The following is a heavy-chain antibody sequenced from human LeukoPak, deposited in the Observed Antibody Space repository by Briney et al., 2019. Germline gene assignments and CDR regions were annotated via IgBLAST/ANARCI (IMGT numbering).Heavy chain of an antibody. V-gene: IGHV3-30*18. CDR3: AKERTTVTHNWFDP. D-gene: IGHD4-11*01. CDR1: GFTFSSYG. Sequence: PGGSLRLSCAASGFTFSSYGMHWVRQAPGKGLEWVAVISYDGSNKYYADSVKGRITISRDNSKNTLYLQMNSLRAEDTAVYYCAKERTTVTHNWFDPWGQGTLVTVSS. CDR2: ISYDGSNK. J-gene: IGHJ5*02.